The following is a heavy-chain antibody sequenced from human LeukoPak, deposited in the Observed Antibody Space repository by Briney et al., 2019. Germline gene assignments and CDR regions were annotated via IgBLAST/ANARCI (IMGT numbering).Heavy chain of an antibody. V-gene: IGHV1-18*01. CDR3: ARNMVRGVIMWAFDI. J-gene: IGHJ3*02. CDR1: GYTFTSYG. D-gene: IGHD3-10*01. CDR2: ISAYNGDT. Sequence: ASVKVSCKASGYTFTSYGISWVRQAPGQGLEWMGWISAYNGDTNYAQKFQGWVTMTRDTSISTAYMELSRLRSDDTAVYYCARNMVRGVIMWAFDIWGQGTMVTVSS.